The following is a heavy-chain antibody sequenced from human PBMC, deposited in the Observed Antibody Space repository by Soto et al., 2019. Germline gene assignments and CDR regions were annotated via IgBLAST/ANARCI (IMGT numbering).Heavy chain of an antibody. CDR2: ISGSGGSA. Sequence: RLPWAAAGGTSVGHAISRIRQDQGKGLEWVAAISGSGGSAYYADSVKGRFTISRDNSKNALYLQLNSLRVEDTAVYYCAKGNDFWSGWGSGGGYYYMDVWGKGTTVTVS. V-gene: IGHV3-23*01. J-gene: IGHJ6*03. CDR1: GGTSVGHA. CDR3: AKGNDFWSGWGSGGGYYYMDV. D-gene: IGHD3-3*01.